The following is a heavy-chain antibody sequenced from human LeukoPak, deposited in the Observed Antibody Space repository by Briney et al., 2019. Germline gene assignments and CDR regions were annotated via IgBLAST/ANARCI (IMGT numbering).Heavy chain of an antibody. J-gene: IGHJ4*02. Sequence: PGGSLRLSCAASGFTFGSYPMTWVRQAPGKGLEWVASVSSSSSYIYYTSSVKGRFTVSRDNAGKSLYLQMNGLRAEDTALYFCAREYGYNKRIDYWGQGTLVTVSS. CDR2: VSSSSSYI. D-gene: IGHD5-24*01. CDR1: GFTFGSYP. V-gene: IGHV3-21*01. CDR3: AREYGYNKRIDY.